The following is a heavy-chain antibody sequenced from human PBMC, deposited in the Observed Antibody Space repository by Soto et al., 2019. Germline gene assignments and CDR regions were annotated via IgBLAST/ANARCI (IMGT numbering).Heavy chain of an antibody. Sequence: GGSLRLSCAASGFTFSSYGMHWVRQAPGKGLEWVAVISYDGSNKYYADSVKGRFTISRDNSKNTLYLQMNSLRAEDTAVYYCANDFGSSSWAYYYGMDVWGQGTTVTVSS. CDR3: ANDFGSSSWAYYYGMDV. V-gene: IGHV3-30*18. D-gene: IGHD6-13*01. CDR2: ISYDGSNK. J-gene: IGHJ6*02. CDR1: GFTFSSYG.